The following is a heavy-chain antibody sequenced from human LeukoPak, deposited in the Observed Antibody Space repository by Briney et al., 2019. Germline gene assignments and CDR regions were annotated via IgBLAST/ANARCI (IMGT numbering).Heavy chain of an antibody. D-gene: IGHD6-13*01. J-gene: IGHJ4*02. V-gene: IGHV1-69*06. CDR3: AREGPPGAAGLDY. CDR2: IIPIFGTA. Sequence: SVKVSCKASGGTFSSYAISWVRQAPGQGLEWMGGIIPIFGTANYAQKFQGRVTITADKSTSTAYMELSSLRSEDTAVYYCAREGPPGAAGLDYWGQGTLVTVSS. CDR1: GGTFSSYA.